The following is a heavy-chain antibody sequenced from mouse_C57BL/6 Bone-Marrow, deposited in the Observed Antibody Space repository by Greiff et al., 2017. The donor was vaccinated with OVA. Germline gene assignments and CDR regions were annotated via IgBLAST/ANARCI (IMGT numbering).Heavy chain of an antibody. CDR2: IYPGSGNT. V-gene: IGHV1-76*01. CDR1: GYTFTDYY. D-gene: IGHD1-1*01. CDR3: ARGGSSGYFDV. J-gene: IGHJ1*03. Sequence: QVQLKESGAELVRPGASVKLSCKASGYTFTDYYINWVKQRPGQGLEWIARIYPGSGNTYYNEKFKGKATLTAEKSSSTAYIQLSSLTSEDSAVYFCARGGSSGYFDVWGTGTTVTVSS.